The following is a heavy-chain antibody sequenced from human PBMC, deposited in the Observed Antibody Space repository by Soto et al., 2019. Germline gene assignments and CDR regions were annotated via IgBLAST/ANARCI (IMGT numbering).Heavy chain of an antibody. V-gene: IGHV1-69*01. D-gene: IGHD3-22*01. CDR2: IIPIFGTA. CDR1: GGTFSSYA. CDR3: ARDASQYYYDSSGYYR. Sequence: QVQLVQSGAEVKKPGSSVKVSCKASGGTFSSYAISWVRQAPGQGLEWMGGIIPIFGTANYAQKFQGRVTLTADESTSTAYMELSSLRSEDTAVYYCARDASQYYYDSSGYYRWGQGTLVTVSS. J-gene: IGHJ4*02.